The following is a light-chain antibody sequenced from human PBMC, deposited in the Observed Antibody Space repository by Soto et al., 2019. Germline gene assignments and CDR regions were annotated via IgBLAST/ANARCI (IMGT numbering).Light chain of an antibody. CDR3: QQYHSFSFT. Sequence: DIQVTQSPSSLSASVGDRVTITCRASLSITYWLAWYQQKPGRAPKLLIYDVFNLQSGVPSRFSGSGSGTEFTLTISSLQPDDSATYYCQQYHSFSFTFGQGTKVDIK. CDR2: DVF. CDR1: LSITYW. J-gene: IGKJ2*01. V-gene: IGKV1-5*01.